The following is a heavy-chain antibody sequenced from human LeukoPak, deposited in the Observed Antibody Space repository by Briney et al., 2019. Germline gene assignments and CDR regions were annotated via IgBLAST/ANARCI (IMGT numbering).Heavy chain of an antibody. J-gene: IGHJ4*02. CDR3: ARGGGYTTSCFTY. D-gene: IGHD6-13*01. CDR2: IYSGGTT. CDR1: GFTVSSNY. Sequence: PGGSLRLSCAASGFTVSSNYMSWVRQAPGKGLEWVSVIYSGGTTYYADSVKGRFTISRDNSKNTLYLQMNSLRAEDTAVYYCARGGGYTTSCFTYWGQGTLVTVSS. V-gene: IGHV3-53*01.